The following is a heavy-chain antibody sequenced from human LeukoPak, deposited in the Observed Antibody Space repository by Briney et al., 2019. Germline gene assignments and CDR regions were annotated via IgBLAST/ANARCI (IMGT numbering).Heavy chain of an antibody. CDR3: ARGIAVAGRGY. V-gene: IGHV1-3*01. D-gene: IGHD6-19*01. Sequence: ASVKVSCKASGYTFTSYAMHWVRQAPGQRREGMGWINAGNGDTKYLQKFQGRVTITRDTSASTAYVELSRLRSEDTAVYYCARGIAVAGRGYWGQGTLVTVSS. CDR1: GYTFTSYA. J-gene: IGHJ4*02. CDR2: INAGNGDT.